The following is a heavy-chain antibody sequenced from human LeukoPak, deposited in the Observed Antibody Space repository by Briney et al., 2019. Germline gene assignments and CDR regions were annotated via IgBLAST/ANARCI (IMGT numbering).Heavy chain of an antibody. CDR2: INPSGGST. D-gene: IGHD3-9*01. V-gene: IGHV1-46*01. J-gene: IGHJ3*02. Sequence: ASVKVSCKASGNTFTSYYMHWVRQAPGQGLEWMGIINPSGGSTSYAQKFQGRVTMTRDTSTSTVYMELSSLRSEDTAVYYCARGHYDILTGYYEYAFDIWGQGTMVTVSS. CDR3: ARGHYDILTGYYEYAFDI. CDR1: GNTFTSYY.